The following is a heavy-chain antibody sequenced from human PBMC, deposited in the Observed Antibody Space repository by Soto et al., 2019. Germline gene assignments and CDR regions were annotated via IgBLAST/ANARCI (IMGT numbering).Heavy chain of an antibody. CDR2: IIPMLGIA. CDR1: GGTFSSYT. CDR3: ARSRDQYYFDY. D-gene: IGHD2-21*02. J-gene: IGHJ4*02. V-gene: IGHV1-69*02. Sequence: QVQLVQSGAEVKKPGSSVKVSCKASGGTFSSYTISWLRQAPGQGLEGMGGIIPMLGIANYAQKFQGRVTXTXXKSTSTAYMELSSLRSEDTAVYYCARSRDQYYFDYWGQGTLVTVSS.